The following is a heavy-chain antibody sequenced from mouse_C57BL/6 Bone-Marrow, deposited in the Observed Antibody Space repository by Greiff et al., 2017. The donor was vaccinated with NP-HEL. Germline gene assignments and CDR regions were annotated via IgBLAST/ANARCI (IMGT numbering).Heavy chain of an antibody. D-gene: IGHD1-1*01. Sequence: EVQLQQSGPELVKPGASVKISCKASGYTFTDYYMNWVKQSHGKSLEWIGDINPNNGGTSYNQKFKGKATLTVDKSSSTAYMELRSLTSEDSAVYYCARFCIYYYGSSWYYYAMDYWGQGTSVTVSS. J-gene: IGHJ4*01. V-gene: IGHV1-26*01. CDR1: GYTFTDYY. CDR3: ARFCIYYYGSSWYYYAMDY. CDR2: INPNNGGT.